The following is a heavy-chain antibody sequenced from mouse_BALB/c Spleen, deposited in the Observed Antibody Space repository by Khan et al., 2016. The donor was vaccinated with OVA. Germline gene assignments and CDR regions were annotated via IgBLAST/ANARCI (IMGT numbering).Heavy chain of an antibody. V-gene: IGHV1S132*01. CDR2: IFPGTGTT. CDR3: ARGYFGNYEFGY. CDR1: GYTFTNYW. Sequence: QVQLKQSEAELVKPGASVKLSCKTSGYTFTNYWIQWIKQRPGQGLEWIGEIFPGTGTTYYNENFKGKATLTIDTSSTTAYMQLSSLTSEDSAVYFCARGYFGNYEFGYWGQGTLVTVSA. D-gene: IGHD2-1*01. J-gene: IGHJ3*01.